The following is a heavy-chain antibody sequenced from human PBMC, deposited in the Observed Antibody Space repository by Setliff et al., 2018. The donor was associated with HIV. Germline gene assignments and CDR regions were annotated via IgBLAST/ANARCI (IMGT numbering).Heavy chain of an antibody. CDR1: GGSFSGYY. CDR3: ARGRRYDFWSGSQDWFDP. J-gene: IGHJ5*02. V-gene: IGHV4-34*01. Sequence: SETLSLTCAVYGGSFSGYYWSWVRQPPGKGLEWIGEINHSGSTNYNPSLKSRVTISVDTSKNQFSLKLSSVTAADTAVYYCARGRRYDFWSGSQDWFDPWGQGTLVTAPQ. CDR2: INHSGST. D-gene: IGHD3-3*01.